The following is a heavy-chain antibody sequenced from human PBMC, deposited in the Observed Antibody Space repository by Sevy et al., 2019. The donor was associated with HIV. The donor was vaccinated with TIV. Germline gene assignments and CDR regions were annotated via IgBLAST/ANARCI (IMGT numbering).Heavy chain of an antibody. CDR1: GFTFSNAW. Sequence: GGSLRLSCAASGFTFSNAWMSWVRQAPGKGLEWVGRIKSKTDGGTTDYAAPVKGRFTISREDSKNTLYLQMNSLKTEDTAVYYCTTAGPDYYDSSGYYSDYWGQGTLVTVSS. V-gene: IGHV3-15*01. J-gene: IGHJ4*02. CDR3: TTAGPDYYDSSGYYSDY. CDR2: IKSKTDGGTT. D-gene: IGHD3-22*01.